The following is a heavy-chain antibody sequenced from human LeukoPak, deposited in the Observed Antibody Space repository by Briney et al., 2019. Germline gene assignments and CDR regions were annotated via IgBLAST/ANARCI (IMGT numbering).Heavy chain of an antibody. CDR2: MNPNSGNT. J-gene: IGHJ6*03. CDR1: GYTFTSYD. V-gene: IGHV1-8*01. CDR3: ARVYSSGWYYSLGYYYYYMDV. Sequence: ASVKVSCKASGYTFTSYDINWVRQATGQGLEWMGWMNPNSGNTGYAQKFQGRVTMTRNTSISTAYMELSSLRSEDTAVYYCARVYSSGWYYSLGYYYYYMDVWGKGTTVTISS. D-gene: IGHD6-19*01.